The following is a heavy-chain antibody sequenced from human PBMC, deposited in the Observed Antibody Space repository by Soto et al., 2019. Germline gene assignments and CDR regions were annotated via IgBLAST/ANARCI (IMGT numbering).Heavy chain of an antibody. Sequence: QVKLVQSGAEVRRPGASVTVSCKTSGYTFASYGVSWLRQAPGQGLEWMGWIYAYNGNTKYAERLQDRVTMTTDTSTSKAYMELRSMRSDDTAVYYCARDWPMVITDYWGQGTLVTVSS. CDR1: GYTFASYG. CDR3: ARDWPMVITDY. CDR2: IYAYNGNT. D-gene: IGHD3-22*01. V-gene: IGHV1-18*01. J-gene: IGHJ4*02.